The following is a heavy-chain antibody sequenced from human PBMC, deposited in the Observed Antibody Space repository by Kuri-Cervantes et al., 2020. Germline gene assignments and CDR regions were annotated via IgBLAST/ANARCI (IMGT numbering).Heavy chain of an antibody. CDR1: GGSFSGYY. V-gene: IGHV4-34*01. D-gene: IGHD3-10*01. CDR3: ARWGYGSGSHRGYDP. J-gene: IGHJ5*02. Sequence: GSLRLSCAVYGGSFSGYYWSWIRQPPGKGLEWIGEINHSGNTNYNPSLKSRVTISVDTSKIQISLKLSSVTAADTAVYYCARWGYGSGSHRGYDPWGHGILVTVSS. CDR2: INHSGNT.